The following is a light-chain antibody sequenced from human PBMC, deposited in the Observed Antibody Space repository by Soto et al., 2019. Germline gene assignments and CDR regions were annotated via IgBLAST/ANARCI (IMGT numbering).Light chain of an antibody. CDR1: SSDVGGYNY. V-gene: IGLV2-8*01. CDR3: LSYADTTYV. Sequence: QSALAHPPSASGSPGQSVTISCAGTSSDVGGYNYGSWYQQYPGKVPKLMIYEVSERPSGVPDRFSGSKSGNTAFLTVSGLQAEDEADYYCLSYADTTYVFGTGTKVTGL. J-gene: IGLJ1*01. CDR2: EVS.